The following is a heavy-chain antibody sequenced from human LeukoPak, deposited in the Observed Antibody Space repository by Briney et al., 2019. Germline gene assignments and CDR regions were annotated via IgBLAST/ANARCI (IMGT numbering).Heavy chain of an antibody. CDR3: ARDLILVAGPPRSDWYFDL. V-gene: IGHV4-30-2*01. D-gene: IGHD6-19*01. J-gene: IGHJ2*01. CDR2: IYHSGST. CDR1: GGSISSGGYY. Sequence: SETLSLTCTVSGGSISSGGYYWSWIRQPPGKGLEWIGYIYHSGSTYYNPSLKSRVTISVDRSKNQFSLKLSSVTAADTAVYYCARDLILVAGPPRSDWYFDLWDRGTLVTVSS.